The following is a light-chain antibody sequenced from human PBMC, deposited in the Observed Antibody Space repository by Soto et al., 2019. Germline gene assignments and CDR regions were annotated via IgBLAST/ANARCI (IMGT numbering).Light chain of an antibody. CDR1: QSVLDRSNNKNY. V-gene: IGKV4-1*01. CDR3: QQYYAVPRT. CDR2: WAS. Sequence: DIVMTQSPDSLAVSLGERATINCKSSQSVLDRSNNKNYLAWYQQKPGQPPKPLIYWASTREFGVPDRFSGSGSGTDFTLTISSLQAEDVALYYCQQYYAVPRTFGQGTKVEIK. J-gene: IGKJ1*01.